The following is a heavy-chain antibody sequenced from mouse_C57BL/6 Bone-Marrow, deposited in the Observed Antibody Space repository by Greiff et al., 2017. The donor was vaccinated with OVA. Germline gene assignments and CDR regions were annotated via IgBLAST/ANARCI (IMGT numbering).Heavy chain of an antibody. D-gene: IGHD2-1*01. Sequence: EVKLVESGGGLVQPGGSLKLSCAASGFTFSDYYMYWVRQTPGKRLEWVAYICTGGGSTYYPDTVKGRSTISRDNAKNTLYMQMSRLKSEDTAVYYCASLCNYCYAMDYWGQGTSVTVSS. J-gene: IGHJ4*01. CDR2: ICTGGGST. CDR3: ASLCNYCYAMDY. V-gene: IGHV5-12*01. CDR1: GFTFSDYY.